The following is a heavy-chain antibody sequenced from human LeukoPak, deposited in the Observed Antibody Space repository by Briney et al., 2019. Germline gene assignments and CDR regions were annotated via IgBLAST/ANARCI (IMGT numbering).Heavy chain of an antibody. V-gene: IGHV3-23*01. Sequence: GGSLRLSCAASGFTFTSYSMNWVRQAPGKGLEWVSTISGGGGSTYYADSVKGRFTISRDKSKNTLYLQVNSLRAEDTAVYYCAKGGKWDVTPFDYWGQGTLVTVSS. CDR2: ISGGGGST. CDR1: GFTFTSYS. CDR3: AKGGKWDVTPFDY. D-gene: IGHD1-26*01. J-gene: IGHJ4*02.